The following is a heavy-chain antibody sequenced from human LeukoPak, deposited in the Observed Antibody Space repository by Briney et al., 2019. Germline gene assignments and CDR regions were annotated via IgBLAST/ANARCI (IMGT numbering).Heavy chain of an antibody. CDR3: ARVIRGSGSEYFQH. CDR2: IFYSGST. Sequence: SETLSLTCTVSGGSISSGGFYWSWIRQHPGKGLEWLEYIFYSGSTYYNPSLKSRITISVDTSKNQFSLKLSSVTAADTAVYYCARVIRGSGSEYFQHWGQGALVTVSS. CDR1: GGSISSGGFY. V-gene: IGHV4-31*03. D-gene: IGHD3-10*01. J-gene: IGHJ1*01.